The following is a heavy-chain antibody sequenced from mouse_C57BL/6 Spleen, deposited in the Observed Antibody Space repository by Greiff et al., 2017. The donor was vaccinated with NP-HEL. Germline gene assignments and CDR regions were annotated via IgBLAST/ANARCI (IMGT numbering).Heavy chain of an antibody. CDR1: GYTFTDYY. J-gene: IGHJ2*01. CDR3: ARSGLLHDY. D-gene: IGHD1-1*01. Sequence: VQLQQSGPELVKPGASVKISCKASGYTFTDYYMNWVKQSHGKSLEWIGDINPNNGGTSYNQKFKGKATLTVDKSSSTAYMELRSLTSEDSAVYYCARSGLLHDYWGQGTTLTVSS. V-gene: IGHV1-26*01. CDR2: INPNNGGT.